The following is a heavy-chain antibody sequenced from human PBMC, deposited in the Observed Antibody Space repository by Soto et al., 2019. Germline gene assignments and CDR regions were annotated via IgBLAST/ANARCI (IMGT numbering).Heavy chain of an antibody. Sequence: EVQLVESGGGLVQPGGSLRLSCAASIFDFSNAWLHWVRQAPGKGLVWVSHINSDGSFTTYADSVKGRFTISRDNGKNTVYLQMNGLRPEDTAVYYCARDLSSGMHVWGQGTTVTVSS. CDR3: ARDLSSGMHV. CDR1: IFDFSNAW. CDR2: INSDGSFT. J-gene: IGHJ6*02. V-gene: IGHV3-74*01.